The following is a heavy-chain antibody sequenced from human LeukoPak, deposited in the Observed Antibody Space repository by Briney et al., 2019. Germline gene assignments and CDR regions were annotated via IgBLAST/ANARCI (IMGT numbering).Heavy chain of an antibody. CDR1: GYRFTSYW. Sequence: GESLKISCKGSGYRFTSYWIAWVRQMPGKGLEWMGIIYPGDSDIRYSPSFQGQVTISADKSISTAYLQWSSLKASDTAMYYCARRLYCGGDCYSFDYWGQGTLVTVSS. D-gene: IGHD2-21*01. J-gene: IGHJ4*02. CDR3: ARRLYCGGDCYSFDY. CDR2: IYPGDSDI. V-gene: IGHV5-51*01.